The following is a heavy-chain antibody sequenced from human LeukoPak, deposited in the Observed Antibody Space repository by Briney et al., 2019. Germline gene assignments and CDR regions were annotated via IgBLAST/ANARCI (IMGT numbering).Heavy chain of an antibody. J-gene: IGHJ4*02. CDR1: GYSISSGYY. V-gene: IGHV4-38-2*02. CDR3: ARALGEYDSSGYHFFLDY. Sequence: SETLSLTCTVSGYSISSGYYWGWIRQPPGKGLEWIGSIYHSGSTYYNPSLKSRVTISVDTSKNQFSLKLGSVTAADTAVYYCARALGEYDSSGYHFFLDYWGQGTLVTVSS. D-gene: IGHD3-22*01. CDR2: IYHSGST.